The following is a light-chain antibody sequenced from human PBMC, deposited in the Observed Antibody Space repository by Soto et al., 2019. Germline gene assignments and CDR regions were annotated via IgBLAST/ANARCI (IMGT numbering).Light chain of an antibody. CDR3: QHRHN. V-gene: IGKV3-11*01. Sequence: DIVLTQSPATLSLSPGERATLSCRASQSVSRDFAWYQQKPGQAPRLLIYDASNMATGIPARFSGSGSGTDFTLTINSLQPEDFAVYYCQHRHNFGPGTKVDFQ. J-gene: IGKJ3*01. CDR1: QSVSRD. CDR2: DAS.